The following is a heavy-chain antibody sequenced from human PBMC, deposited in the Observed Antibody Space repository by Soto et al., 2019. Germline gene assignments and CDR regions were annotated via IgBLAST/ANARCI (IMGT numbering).Heavy chain of an antibody. Sequence: QITLKESGPTLVKPTQTLTLTCTFSGFSLSTSGVGVGWIRQPPGKALEWLALIYWDDAKHYSPSLKSRLTNPKDTSKKQVVLIMTNTDPVDTATYYGAHKGGGDRILDYWGQGTLVTVSS. CDR2: IYWDDAK. CDR3: AHKGGGDRILDY. D-gene: IGHD3-16*01. CDR1: GFSLSTSGVG. J-gene: IGHJ4*02. V-gene: IGHV2-5*02.